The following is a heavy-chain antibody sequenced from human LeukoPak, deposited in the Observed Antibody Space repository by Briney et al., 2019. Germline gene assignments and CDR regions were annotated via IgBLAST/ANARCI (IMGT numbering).Heavy chain of an antibody. CDR1: GFTFSSYM. CDR3: ARSLTTLTYEGY. Sequence: GGSLRLSCAASGFTFSSYMMNWVRQAPGKGLEWVSSIDSGSTYTYYTESVKGRFTVSRDNAKNSLFLQMNSLRAEDTAIYYCARSLTTLTYEGYWGQGTLVTVSS. J-gene: IGHJ4*02. V-gene: IGHV3-21*01. D-gene: IGHD1-1*01. CDR2: IDSGSTYT.